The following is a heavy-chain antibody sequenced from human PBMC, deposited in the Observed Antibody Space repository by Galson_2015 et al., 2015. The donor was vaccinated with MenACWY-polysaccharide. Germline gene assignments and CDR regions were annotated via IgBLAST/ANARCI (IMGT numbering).Heavy chain of an antibody. D-gene: IGHD3-16*01. V-gene: IGHV1-46*01. J-gene: IGHJ4*02. CDR2: YPRAGTT. Sequence: YPRAGTTNPAQNFRGRVTMTSDTSTTTVYMDLFGLTSDDTAIYYCAREKGGTFYFDYWGQGTLVTVSS. CDR3: AREKGGTFYFDY.